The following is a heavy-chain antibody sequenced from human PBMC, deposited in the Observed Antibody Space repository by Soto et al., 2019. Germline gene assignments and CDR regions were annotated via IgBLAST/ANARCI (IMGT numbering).Heavy chain of an antibody. Sequence: ASVKVSCKVSGYTLTELSMHWVRQAPGKGLEWMGGFDPEDGETIYAQKFQGRVTMTEDTSTDTAYMELSSLRSEDTAVYYCANGEQAYNWNDVCAFDIWGQGTMVTVSS. D-gene: IGHD1-1*01. V-gene: IGHV1-24*01. CDR2: FDPEDGET. CDR1: GYTLTELS. CDR3: ANGEQAYNWNDVCAFDI. J-gene: IGHJ3*02.